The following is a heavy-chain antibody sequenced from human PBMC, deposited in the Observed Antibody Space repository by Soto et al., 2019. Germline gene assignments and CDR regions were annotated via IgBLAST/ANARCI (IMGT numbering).Heavy chain of an antibody. V-gene: IGHV3-74*01. Sequence: EVKLVESGGGLVQPGGSLRLSCAASGFTFSSYWMHWVRQAPGKGLVWVSRINSDGSSTSYADSVKGRFTISRDNGKIELYLQMNSLRVEDTAVYYCVRTSLVVAAATREDYWGQGTLVTVSS. CDR3: VRTSLVVAAATREDY. CDR1: GFTFSSYW. J-gene: IGHJ4*02. CDR2: INSDGSST. D-gene: IGHD2-15*01.